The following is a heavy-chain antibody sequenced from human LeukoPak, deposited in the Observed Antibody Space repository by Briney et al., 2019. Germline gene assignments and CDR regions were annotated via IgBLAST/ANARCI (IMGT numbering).Heavy chain of an antibody. Sequence: PGGSLRLSCAASGFTFSSYSMNWVRQAPGKGLEWVAVISYDGSNKYYADSVKGRFTISRDNSKNTLYLQMNSLRAEDTAVYYCASTSRRWHLKGYYFDYWGQGTLVTVSS. CDR1: GFTFSSYS. CDR3: ASTSRRWHLKGYYFDY. J-gene: IGHJ4*02. V-gene: IGHV3-30*03. CDR2: ISYDGSNK. D-gene: IGHD2-15*01.